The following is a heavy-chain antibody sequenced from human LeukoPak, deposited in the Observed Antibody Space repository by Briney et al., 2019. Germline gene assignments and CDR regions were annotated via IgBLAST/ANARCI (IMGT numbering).Heavy chain of an antibody. CDR3: AKDSPYGDYADFPDY. J-gene: IGHJ4*02. Sequence: GGSLRLSCAASGFTFSSYGMHWVRQAPGKGLEWVAFIRYDGSNKYYADSVKGRFTISRDNSKNTLYLQMNSLRAEDTAVYYCAKDSPYGDYADFPDYWGQGTLVTVSS. CDR2: IRYDGSNK. D-gene: IGHD4-17*01. CDR1: GFTFSSYG. V-gene: IGHV3-30*02.